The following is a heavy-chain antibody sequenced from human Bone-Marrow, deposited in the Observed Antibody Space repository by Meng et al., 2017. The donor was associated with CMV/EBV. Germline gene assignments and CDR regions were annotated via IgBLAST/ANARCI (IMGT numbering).Heavy chain of an antibody. V-gene: IGHV3-21*01. CDR2: ISSSSSYI. D-gene: IGHD3-22*01. Sequence: GGSLRLSCAASGFTFSSYSMNWVRQAPGKGLEWVSSISSSSSYIYYADSVKGRFTISRDNAKNSLYLQMNSLRAEDTAVYYCARDLEYYYDRSGDSGFVYWGQGTLVTVSS. CDR1: GFTFSSYS. CDR3: ARDLEYYYDRSGDSGFVY. J-gene: IGHJ4*02.